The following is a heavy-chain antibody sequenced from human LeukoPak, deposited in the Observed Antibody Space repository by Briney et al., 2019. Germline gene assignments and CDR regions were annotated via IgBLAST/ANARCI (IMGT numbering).Heavy chain of an antibody. CDR3: ARGLKVYDIVATIYWFDP. V-gene: IGHV1-8*01. D-gene: IGHD5-12*01. CDR1: GYTFTSYD. CDR2: MNPNSGNT. J-gene: IGHJ5*02. Sequence: ASVKVSCKASGYTFTSYDINWVRQATGQGLEWMGWMNPNSGNTGYAQKFQGRVTMTRNTSISTAHMELSSLRSEDTAVYYCARGLKVYDIVATIYWFDPWGQGTLVTVSS.